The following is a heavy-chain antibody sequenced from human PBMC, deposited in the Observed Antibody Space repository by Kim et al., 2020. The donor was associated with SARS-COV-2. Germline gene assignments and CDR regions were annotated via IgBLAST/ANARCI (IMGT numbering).Heavy chain of an antibody. D-gene: IGHD3-22*01. Sequence: LKSLVPISVDTSKNKFSLKLSSVTAADTAVYYCARLNYYDSSGYYEFDYWGQGTLVTVSS. J-gene: IGHJ4*02. CDR3: ARLNYYDSSGYYEFDY. V-gene: IGHV4-39*01.